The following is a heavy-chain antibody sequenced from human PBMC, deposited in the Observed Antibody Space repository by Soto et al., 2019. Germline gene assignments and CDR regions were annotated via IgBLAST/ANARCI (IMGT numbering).Heavy chain of an antibody. D-gene: IGHD3-16*01. CDR2: IYGGDSDT. J-gene: IGHJ4*02. CDR3: ARSYLGAFDY. Sequence: GASLKISCKGSGYTFSSYWIGWVRQMPGKGLEWMGLIYGGDSDTRYSPSFQDQVTMSADKSISTAYLQWSSLKDSDTAIYFCARSYLGAFDYWGQGTLVTVSS. V-gene: IGHV5-51*01. CDR1: GYTFSSYW.